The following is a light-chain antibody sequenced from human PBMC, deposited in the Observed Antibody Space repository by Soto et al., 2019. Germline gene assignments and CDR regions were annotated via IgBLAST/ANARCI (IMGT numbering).Light chain of an antibody. J-gene: IGLJ7*01. CDR1: KIGSKS. CDR3: QVWDGYTDNVD. Sequence: YELPQPPSVSVAPGQTARITCGGYKIGSKSVQWYQQKPGQAPVKVVPERFSGSKSGNTATLTISRVEAGDEADYYCQVWDGYTDNVDFRGGPQLTV. V-gene: IGLV3-21*02.